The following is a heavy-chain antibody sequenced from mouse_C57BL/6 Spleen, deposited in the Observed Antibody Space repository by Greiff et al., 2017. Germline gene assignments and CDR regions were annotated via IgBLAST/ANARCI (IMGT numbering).Heavy chain of an antibody. CDR3: VRYYGSDYYAMDY. CDR1: GFSFNTYA. Sequence: DVMLVESGGGLVQPKGSLKLSCAASGFSFNTYAMNWVRQAPGKGLEWVARIRSKSNNYATYYADSVKDRFTISRDDSESMLYLQMNNLKTEDTAMYYCVRYYGSDYYAMDYWGQGTSVTVSS. D-gene: IGHD1-1*01. V-gene: IGHV10-1*01. CDR2: IRSKSNNYAT. J-gene: IGHJ4*01.